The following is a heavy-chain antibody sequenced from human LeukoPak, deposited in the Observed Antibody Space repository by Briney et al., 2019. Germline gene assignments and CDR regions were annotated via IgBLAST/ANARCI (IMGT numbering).Heavy chain of an antibody. CDR3: ARDRITARQNWFDP. V-gene: IGHV4-59*01. CDR1: GGPISSYY. D-gene: IGHD6-6*01. J-gene: IGHJ5*02. Sequence: SETLSLTCTVSGGPISSYYWSWIRQPPGKGLEWIGYIHYSGSTNYNPSLKNRVTISVDTSKNQFSPRLSSVTAADTAVYYCARDRITARQNWFDPWGQGTLVTVSS. CDR2: IHYSGST.